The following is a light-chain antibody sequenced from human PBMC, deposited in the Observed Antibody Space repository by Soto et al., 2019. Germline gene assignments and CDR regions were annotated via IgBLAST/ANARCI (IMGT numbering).Light chain of an antibody. J-gene: IGLJ3*02. CDR1: SSDVGGYNS. V-gene: IGLV2-14*01. Sequence: QSALTQPASVSGSPGQSITASCTGSSSDVGGYNSVSWYLQHPGKAPKLMIYDVSNRPSGVSNRFSGSKSGNTASLTISGLQAEDEADYYCSSYTSSSTLGVFGGGTKLTVL. CDR3: SSYTSSSTLGV. CDR2: DVS.